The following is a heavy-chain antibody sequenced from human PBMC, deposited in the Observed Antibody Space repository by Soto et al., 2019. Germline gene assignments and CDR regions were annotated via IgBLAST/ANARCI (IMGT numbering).Heavy chain of an antibody. CDR2: ISSSTSHT. D-gene: IGHD6-13*01. J-gene: IGHJ4*02. CDR3: ARGRGAAADYFDF. Sequence: QVQLVESGGGLVKPGGSLRLSCAVSGFTFSDYYMTWIRQAPGKGLEWVSYISSSTSHTNYADSVKGRFTISRDNAKNSLFLPMNSLRAEDTAVYYCARGRGAAADYFDFWGQGTLFTVSS. V-gene: IGHV3-11*05. CDR1: GFTFSDYY.